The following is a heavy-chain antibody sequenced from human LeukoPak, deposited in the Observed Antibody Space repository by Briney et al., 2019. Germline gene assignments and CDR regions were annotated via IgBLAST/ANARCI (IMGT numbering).Heavy chain of an antibody. V-gene: IGHV3-23*01. Sequence: GGSLRLSCAVSGITLSNYGMSWVRQAPGKGLEWVAGISGSGGSTNYADSVRGRFTISRDNRKNTLYLQMNNLRAEDTAVYFCAKRGVVIRVILVGFHKEAYYFDSWGQGALVTVSS. D-gene: IGHD3-22*01. CDR1: GITLSNYG. CDR3: AKRGVVIRVILVGFHKEAYYFDS. J-gene: IGHJ4*02. CDR2: ISGSGGST.